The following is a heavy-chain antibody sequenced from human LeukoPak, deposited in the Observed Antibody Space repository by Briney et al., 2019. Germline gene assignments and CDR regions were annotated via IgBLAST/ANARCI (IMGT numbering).Heavy chain of an antibody. V-gene: IGHV4-4*02. D-gene: IGHD3-10*01. J-gene: IGHJ6*03. CDR3: ARDRLLWFGESGYYYYMDV. Sequence: SGTLSLTCAVSGVSISSNLWWTWVRQPPGKGLEWIAEIHHSGSINYNPSLKSRVTISVDTSKNQFSLKLSSVTAADTAVYYCARDRLLWFGESGYYYYMDVWGKGTTVTVSS. CDR2: IHHSGSI. CDR1: GVSISSNLW.